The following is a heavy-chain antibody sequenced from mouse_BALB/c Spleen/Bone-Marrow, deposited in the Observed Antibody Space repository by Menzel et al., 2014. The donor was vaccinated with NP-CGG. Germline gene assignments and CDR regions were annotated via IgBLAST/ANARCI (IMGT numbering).Heavy chain of an antibody. D-gene: IGHD1-2*01. CDR1: GFDFXRYW. CDR3: ARPGYYGYQDV. Sequence: EVQLVESGGGLVQPGGSLKLSCAVSGFDFXRYWMTWVRQAPGKGLEWIGEINPDSSTINYTPSLKDKFIISRDNAKNTLYLQMGKVRSEDTALYYCARPGYYGYQDVWGAGTTVTVSS. V-gene: IGHV4-1*02. CDR2: INPDSSTI. J-gene: IGHJ1*01.